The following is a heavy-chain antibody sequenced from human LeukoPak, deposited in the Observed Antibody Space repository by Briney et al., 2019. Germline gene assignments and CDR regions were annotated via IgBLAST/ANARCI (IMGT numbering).Heavy chain of an antibody. D-gene: IGHD6-19*01. V-gene: IGHV1-18*01. J-gene: IGHJ5*02. Sequence: ASVKVSCMASGYTFTSYGISWVRQAPGQGLEWMGWISAYNGNTNYAQKLQGRVTMTTDTSTSTACMELRSLRSDDTAVYYCARDPYSSGFKWFDPWGQGTLVTVSS. CDR2: ISAYNGNT. CDR1: GYTFTSYG. CDR3: ARDPYSSGFKWFDP.